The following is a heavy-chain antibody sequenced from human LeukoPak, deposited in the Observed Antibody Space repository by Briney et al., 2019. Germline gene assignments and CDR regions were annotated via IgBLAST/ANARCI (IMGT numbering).Heavy chain of an antibody. D-gene: IGHD1-26*01. J-gene: IGHJ4*02. CDR3: VRVLPYSGTQEYYFDS. Sequence: GGPLRLSCAASGFTFSSYSMNWVRQAPGKGLEWVSYISSSSRTINYADSVQGRFTISRDNAKNSLYLQMNSLRAEDTAVYYCVRVLPYSGTQEYYFDSWGQGTQVTVSS. CDR2: ISSSSRTI. CDR1: GFTFSSYS. V-gene: IGHV3-48*04.